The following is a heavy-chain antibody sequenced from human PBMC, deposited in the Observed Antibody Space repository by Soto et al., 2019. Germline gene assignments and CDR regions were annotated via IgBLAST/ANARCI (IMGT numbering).Heavy chain of an antibody. CDR2: MSYDGSNK. J-gene: IGHJ4*02. D-gene: IGHD3-16*01. CDR3: ARDGGAY. CDR1: GFTFSSYA. Sequence: QVQLVESGGGVVQPGRSLGLSCAASGFTFSSYAMHWVRRAPGKGLEWMAVMSYDGSNKYYADSVKGRFTISRDNSKNTLYLQMNSLRPEDTPLYYCARDGGAYWGQGTLVIVSS. V-gene: IGHV3-30-3*01.